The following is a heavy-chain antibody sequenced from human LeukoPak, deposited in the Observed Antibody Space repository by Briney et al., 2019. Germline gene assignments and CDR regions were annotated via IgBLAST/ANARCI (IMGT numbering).Heavy chain of an antibody. J-gene: IGHJ4*02. CDR3: ARVLTSYYYDSSGTLFPFDY. CDR1: GYSINSGYY. V-gene: IGHV4-38-2*02. D-gene: IGHD3-22*01. Sequence: SETLSLTCTVSGYSINSGYYWGWIRQPPGKGLQWIGNIHHSGSTYYNPSLKSRVTMSLDTSKNQFSLKLNSVTAADTAVYYCARVLTSYYYDSSGTLFPFDYRGQGTLVTVSS. CDR2: IHHSGST.